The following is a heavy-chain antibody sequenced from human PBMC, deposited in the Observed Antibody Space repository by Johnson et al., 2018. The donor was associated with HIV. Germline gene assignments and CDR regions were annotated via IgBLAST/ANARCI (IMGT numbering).Heavy chain of an antibody. J-gene: IGHJ3*02. Sequence: MQLVESGGGVVRPGGSLRLSCAASGFTFDDYGMIWVRQAPGKGLEWVSGINWNGGSTGYADSVKGRFTISRDNSKNTLYLQMNSLRAEDTAVYYCARLEELLRAFDIWGQGTMVTVSS. CDR3: ARLEELLRAFDI. V-gene: IGHV3-20*04. D-gene: IGHD1-26*01. CDR1: GFTFDDYG. CDR2: INWNGGST.